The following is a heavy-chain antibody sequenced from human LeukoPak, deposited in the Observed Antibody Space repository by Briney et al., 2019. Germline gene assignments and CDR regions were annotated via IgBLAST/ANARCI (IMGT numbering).Heavy chain of an antibody. CDR3: ARHPRGEVWGVYRYGMDV. CDR1: GGSISSGDYY. D-gene: IGHD3-16*01. Sequence: PSQTLSLTCTVSGGSISSGDYYWSWIRQPPGKGLEWIGYIYYSGSTYYNPSLKSRVTISVDTSKNQFSLKLSSVTAADTAVYYCARHPRGEVWGVYRYGMDVWGQGTTVTVSS. CDR2: IYYSGST. V-gene: IGHV4-30-4*08. J-gene: IGHJ6*02.